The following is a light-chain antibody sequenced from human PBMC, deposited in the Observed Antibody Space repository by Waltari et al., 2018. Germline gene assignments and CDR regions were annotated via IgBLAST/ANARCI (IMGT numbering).Light chain of an antibody. V-gene: IGKV1-39*01. Sequence: ITCRASQSISNYLNWYQQKPGKAPKLLIFAASSLQSGVPSRFSGSGSRTDFTLTISSLQPEDFATYSCQQSYSTPTFGQGTKVEIK. CDR3: QQSYSTPT. CDR2: AAS. CDR1: QSISNY. J-gene: IGKJ2*01.